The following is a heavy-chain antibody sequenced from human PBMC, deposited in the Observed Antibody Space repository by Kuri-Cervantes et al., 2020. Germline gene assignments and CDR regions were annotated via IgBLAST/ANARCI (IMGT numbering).Heavy chain of an antibody. J-gene: IGHJ6*02. CDR2: IYHSGST. V-gene: IGHV4-30-2*01. CDR3: ASVVVVPAFAYYGMDV. CDR1: GGSISSGGYS. Sequence: SQTLSLTCAVSGGSISSGGYSWSWIRQPPGKGLEWIGYIYHSGSTYYNPSLKSRVTISVDRSKNQFSLKLSSVTAADTAVYYCASVVVVPAFAYYGMDVWGQGTTVTVPS. D-gene: IGHD2-2*01.